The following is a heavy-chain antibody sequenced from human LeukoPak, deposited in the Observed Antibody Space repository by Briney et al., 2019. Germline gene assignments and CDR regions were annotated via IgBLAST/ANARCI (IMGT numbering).Heavy chain of an antibody. J-gene: IGHJ4*02. V-gene: IGHV3-53*05. D-gene: IGHD3-9*01. CDR2: IYSGGST. CDR1: GFTVSSNY. Sequence: QPGGSLRLSCAASGFTVSSNYMSWVRQAPGKGLEWVSVIYSGGSTYYADSVKGRFTISRDNSKNTLYLQMNSLRAEDTAVYYCAKEDQGILTGYYISYWGQGTLVTVSS. CDR3: AKEDQGILTGYYISY.